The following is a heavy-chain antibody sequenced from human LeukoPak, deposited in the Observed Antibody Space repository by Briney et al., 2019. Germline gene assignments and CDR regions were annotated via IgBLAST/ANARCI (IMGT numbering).Heavy chain of an antibody. D-gene: IGHD2-2*01. CDR1: GDSISTYY. Sequence: SETLSLTCTVSGDSISTYYWNWIRQPAGKGLEWIGRIYASGSTNYNPSLKSRVTMSLDTSKNQFSLNLSSVTAADTAMYYCAKKALPGNWFDPWGQRTLVTVSS. J-gene: IGHJ5*02. CDR2: IYASGST. V-gene: IGHV4-4*07. CDR3: AKKALPGNWFDP.